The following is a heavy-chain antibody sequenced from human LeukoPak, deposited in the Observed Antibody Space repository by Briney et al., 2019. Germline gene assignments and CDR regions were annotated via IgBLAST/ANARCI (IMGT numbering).Heavy chain of an antibody. J-gene: IGHJ5*02. D-gene: IGHD1-7*01. CDR3: ARGGELGFDP. CDR2: IATAGDT. V-gene: IGHV3-13*01. CDR1: GFTFSSYD. Sequence: GGSLRLSCAASGFTFSSYDMHWVRQGIGKGLEWVSGIATAGDTFYAGSVKGRFTISRENGKKSLYLQMNDLRAGDMAVYYCARGGELGFDPWGQGALVTVSS.